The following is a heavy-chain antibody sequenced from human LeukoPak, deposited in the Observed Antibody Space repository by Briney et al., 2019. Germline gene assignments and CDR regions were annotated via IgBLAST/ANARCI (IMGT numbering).Heavy chain of an antibody. D-gene: IGHD4-17*01. CDR3: ARTYGDYDPLYYYYGMDV. CDR2: IKGDGSST. Sequence: GGSLRLSCVASGFTFSSNWMHWVRQAPGKGLVWISRIKGDGSSTSYADSVKGRFTISRDNAKNTLYLQMNSLRAEDTAVYYCARTYGDYDPLYYYYGMDVWGQGTTVTVSS. V-gene: IGHV3-74*01. CDR1: GFTFSSNW. J-gene: IGHJ6*02.